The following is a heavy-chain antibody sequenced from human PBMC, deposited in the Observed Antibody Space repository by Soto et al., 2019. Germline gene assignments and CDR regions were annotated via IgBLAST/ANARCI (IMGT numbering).Heavy chain of an antibody. V-gene: IGHV1-46*01. Sequence: QAHLVQSGADVKKPGASVMLSCKASGFSFSDYFMHWVRQAPGQGLEWMGIINPRCDITNYAQKLQGRVSITRDTSTSTVYMALSSLRYEDTAVYYCARDNSQDYGTPAASSWFHPWGQGTPVTVSS. CDR2: INPRCDIT. CDR3: ARDNSQDYGTPAASSWFHP. CDR1: GFSFSDYF. J-gene: IGHJ5*02. D-gene: IGHD4-17*01.